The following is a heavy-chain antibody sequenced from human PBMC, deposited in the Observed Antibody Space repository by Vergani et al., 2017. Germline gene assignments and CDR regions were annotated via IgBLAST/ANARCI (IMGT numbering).Heavy chain of an antibody. CDR1: GYTFTGYY. V-gene: IGHV1-2*02. CDR3: ARDGVADLVVVVAATPYWFDP. CDR2: INPNSGGT. D-gene: IGHD2-15*01. J-gene: IGHJ5*02. Sequence: QVQLVQSGAEVKKPGASVKVSCKASGYTFTGYYMHWVRQAPGQGLEWMGWINPNSGGTNYAQKFQGRVTMTRDTSISTAYMELSSLRSEDTAVYYCARDGVADLVVVVAATPYWFDPWGQGTLVTVSS.